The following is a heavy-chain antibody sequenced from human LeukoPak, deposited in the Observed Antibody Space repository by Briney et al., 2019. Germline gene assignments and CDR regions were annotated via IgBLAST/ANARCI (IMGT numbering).Heavy chain of an antibody. CDR3: AREPTSGREPTSGRPLDY. J-gene: IGHJ4*02. D-gene: IGHD5-12*01. CDR2: MYSTGSN. CDR1: GGSISGYF. V-gene: IGHV4-4*07. Sequence: SETLSLTCTVSGGSISGYFWTWIRQPAGKGLEWIGRMYSTGSNNYNPSLKSRVTMSLDTSKNHFSLNLTSVTAADTAVYYCAREPTSGREPTSGRPLDYWGQGTLVTVSS.